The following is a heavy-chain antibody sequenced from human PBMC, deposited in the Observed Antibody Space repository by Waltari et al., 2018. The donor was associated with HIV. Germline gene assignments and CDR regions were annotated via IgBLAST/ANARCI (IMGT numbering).Heavy chain of an antibody. CDR2: IYYSGST. D-gene: IGHD5-18*01. CDR1: GGSIRSSRYY. J-gene: IGHJ4*02. V-gene: IGHV4-39*01. CDR3: ARHGTRDTAMVHY. Sequence: QLQLQESGPGLVKPSETLSLTCTVSGGSIRSSRYYWGWIRQPPWKGLAWSGSIYYSGSTYYNPSLKSRVTISVDTSKNQFSLKLSSVTAADTAVYYCARHGTRDTAMVHYWGQGTLVTVSS.